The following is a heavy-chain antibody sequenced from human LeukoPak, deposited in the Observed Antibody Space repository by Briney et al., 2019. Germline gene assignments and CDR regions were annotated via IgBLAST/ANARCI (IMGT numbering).Heavy chain of an antibody. CDR1: GFTFSSYA. Sequence: GGSLRLSCAASGFTFSSYAMHWVRQAPGKGLEWVSSISSSSSYIYYADSVKGRFTISRDNAKNSLYLQMNSLRAEDTAVYYCARDLRDSSGYYWLLVDYWGQGTLVTVSS. CDR3: ARDLRDSSGYYWLLVDY. CDR2: ISSSSSYI. J-gene: IGHJ4*02. D-gene: IGHD3-22*01. V-gene: IGHV3-21*01.